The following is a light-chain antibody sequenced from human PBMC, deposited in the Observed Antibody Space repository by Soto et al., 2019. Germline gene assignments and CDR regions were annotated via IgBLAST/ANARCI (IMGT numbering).Light chain of an antibody. J-gene: IGLJ1*01. CDR1: SSDVGGYDY. Sequence: QSVLTQPASVSGSPGQSITISCTGTSSDVGGYDYVSWYQHHPGKAPKLTIYEVSNRPSGVSHRFSGSKSGNTASLTISGLQADDEADYFCCSYAGDNTYVFGTGTKVTVL. CDR3: CSYAGDNTYV. CDR2: EVS. V-gene: IGLV2-23*02.